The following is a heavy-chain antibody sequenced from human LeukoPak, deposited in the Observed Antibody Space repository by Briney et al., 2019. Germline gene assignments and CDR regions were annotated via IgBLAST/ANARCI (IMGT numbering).Heavy chain of an antibody. D-gene: IGHD6-13*01. J-gene: IGHJ4*02. V-gene: IGHV5-51*01. CDR2: IYPGDSNT. Sequence: GESLKISCKGSGYSFTSYWIGWVRQLPGKGLEWMGIIYPGDSNTRYSPSFQGQVTISADKSISTAYLQWSGLKASDTAMYYCARLAISSIWSVYFDYWGQGTLVTVSS. CDR1: GYSFTSYW. CDR3: ARLAISSIWSVYFDY.